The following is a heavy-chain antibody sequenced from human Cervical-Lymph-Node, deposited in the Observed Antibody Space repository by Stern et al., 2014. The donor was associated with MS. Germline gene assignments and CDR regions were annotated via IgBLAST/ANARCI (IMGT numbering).Heavy chain of an antibody. CDR3: ARSSSPSPYYYYGMDV. V-gene: IGHV3-33*01. CDR1: GFTFSSYG. Sequence: VQLVESGGGVVQPGRSLRLSCAASGFTFSSYGMHWVRQAPGKGLGGEGVIWYDGSNKYYADSVKGRFTISRDNSKNTLYLQMNSLRAEDTAVYYCARSSSPSPYYYYGMDVWGQGTTVTVSS. J-gene: IGHJ6*02. CDR2: IWYDGSNK. D-gene: IGHD6-13*01.